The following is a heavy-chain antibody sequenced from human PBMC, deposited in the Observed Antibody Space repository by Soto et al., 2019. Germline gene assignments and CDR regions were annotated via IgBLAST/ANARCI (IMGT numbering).Heavy chain of an antibody. CDR2: ISYDGSNK. CDR1: GFTFSSYG. V-gene: IGHV3-30*18. D-gene: IGHD2-15*01. CDR3: AKDLGDIVVVVAATGYYGMDV. Sequence: ESGGGVVQPGRSLRLSCAASGFTFSSYGMHWVRQAPGKGLEWVAVISYDGSNKYYADSVKGRFTISRDNSKNTLYLQMNSLRAEDTAVYYCAKDLGDIVVVVAATGYYGMDVWGQGTTVTVSS. J-gene: IGHJ6*02.